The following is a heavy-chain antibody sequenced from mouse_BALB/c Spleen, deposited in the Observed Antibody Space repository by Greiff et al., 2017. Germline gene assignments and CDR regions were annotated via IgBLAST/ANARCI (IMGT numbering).Heavy chain of an antibody. Sequence: QVQLQQSGAELAKPGASVKMSCKASGYTFTSYWMHWVKQRPGQGLEWIGYINPSTGYTEYNQKFKDKATLTADKSSSTAYMQLSSLTSEDSAVYYCARGGLRLRDYWGQGTTLTVSS. J-gene: IGHJ2*01. CDR1: GYTFTSYW. CDR2: INPSTGYT. D-gene: IGHD1-2*01. CDR3: ARGGLRLRDY. V-gene: IGHV1-7*01.